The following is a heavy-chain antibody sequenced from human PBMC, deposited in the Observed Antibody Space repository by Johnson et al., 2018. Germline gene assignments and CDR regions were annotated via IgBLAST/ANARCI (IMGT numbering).Heavy chain of an antibody. J-gene: IGHJ6*02. Sequence: QVQLVQSGAEVKKPGASVKVSCKASGYTFTSYDINWVRQATGQGLEWMGWMNPNSGNTGYAQKFQGRVTMTRNTSISTAYMELSSLRSEDTAVYYWARDCALDVTIFGGATRGVDCGMDVWGQVTTVTVSS. V-gene: IGHV1-8*01. CDR2: MNPNSGNT. CDR1: GYTFTSYD. CDR3: ARDCALDVTIFGGATRGVDCGMDV. D-gene: IGHD3-3*01.